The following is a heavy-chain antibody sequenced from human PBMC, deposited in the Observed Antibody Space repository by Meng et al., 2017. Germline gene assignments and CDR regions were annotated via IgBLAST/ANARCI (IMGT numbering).Heavy chain of an antibody. CDR1: WVSLSTSGIW. Sequence: SGPTLVKPTQTLTLNCTLSWVSLSTSGIWVSWVRQSPGKALEWLALIDWVDEKYYSTSLKTRLTISKDTSNNQMVLTMTNMDPVDTATYYCVRLPVVRYFDWLGYCGMDVWGQGTTVTVSS. CDR2: IDWVDEK. V-gene: IGHV2-70*20. D-gene: IGHD3-9*01. J-gene: IGHJ6*02. CDR3: VRLPVVRYFDWLGYCGMDV.